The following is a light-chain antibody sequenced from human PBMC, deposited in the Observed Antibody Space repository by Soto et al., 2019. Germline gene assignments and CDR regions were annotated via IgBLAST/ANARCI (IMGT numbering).Light chain of an antibody. J-gene: IGKJ5*01. V-gene: IGKV1-13*02. Sequence: AIQLTQSPSSLSASVGDRVTITCRASQDITSALAWYQQKPGEAPNLLIYAASSLKSGVPSRFSGSGSGTDFTLTISSLQPEDFATYYCQQFNSYVITFGQGTRLETK. CDR3: QQFNSYVIT. CDR2: AAS. CDR1: QDITSA.